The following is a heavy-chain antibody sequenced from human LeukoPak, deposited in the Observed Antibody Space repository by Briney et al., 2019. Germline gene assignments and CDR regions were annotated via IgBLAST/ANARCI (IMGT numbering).Heavy chain of an antibody. D-gene: IGHD1-7*01. J-gene: IGHJ5*02. V-gene: IGHV4-59*01. CDR2: IYYSGST. CDR1: GGSISSYY. Sequence: SETLSLTCTVSGGSISSYYWSWIRQPPGKGLEWIGYIYYSGSTNYNPSLKSRVTISVDTSKNQFSLKLSSVTAADTAVYYCARAETGTGFDPWGQGTLVTVSS. CDR3: ARAETGTGFDP.